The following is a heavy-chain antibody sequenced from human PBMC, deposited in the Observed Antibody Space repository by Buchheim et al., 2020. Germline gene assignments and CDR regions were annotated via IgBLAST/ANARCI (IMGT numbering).Heavy chain of an antibody. CDR3: ARGSDSYDSSSPFDY. CDR1: GGSISSYY. CDR2: IYYSGST. V-gene: IGHV4-59*01. J-gene: IGHJ4*02. D-gene: IGHD3-22*01. Sequence: QVQLQESGPGLVKPSETLSLTCTVSGGSISSYYWSWIRQPPGKGLEWIGYIYYSGSTNYNPSLKSRVTISVDTSKNQFSLKLSSVTAADTAMYYCARGSDSYDSSSPFDYWGQGTL.